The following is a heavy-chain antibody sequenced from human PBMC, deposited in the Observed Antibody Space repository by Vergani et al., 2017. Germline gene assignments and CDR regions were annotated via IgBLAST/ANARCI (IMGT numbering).Heavy chain of an antibody. CDR3: ASVVIGDIVVVVAATAGYFDY. J-gene: IGHJ4*02. V-gene: IGHV4-34*01. CDR1: GGSFSGYY. D-gene: IGHD2-15*01. CDR2: INHSGST. Sequence: QVQLQQWGAGLLKPSETLSLTCAVYGGSFSGYYWSWIRQPPGKGLEWIGEINHSGSTNYNPSLKSRVTISVDTSKNQFSLKLGSVTAADTAVYYCASVVIGDIVVVVAATAGYFDYWGQGTLVTVSS.